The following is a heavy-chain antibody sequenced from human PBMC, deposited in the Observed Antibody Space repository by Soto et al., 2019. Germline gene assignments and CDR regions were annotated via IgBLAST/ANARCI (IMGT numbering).Heavy chain of an antibody. V-gene: IGHV3-30-3*01. D-gene: IGHD6-13*01. Sequence: GGSLRLSCTASGFTFIDYSMHWGRQAPGKGLDWVAVISYHGTKKYYADSVKGRFTISRDNSNNTLFLQMNGLRVDDTAVYYCARDLVSSNWSYFDYWGQGILVTVSS. J-gene: IGHJ4*02. CDR1: GFTFIDYS. CDR3: ARDLVSSNWSYFDY. CDR2: ISYHGTKK.